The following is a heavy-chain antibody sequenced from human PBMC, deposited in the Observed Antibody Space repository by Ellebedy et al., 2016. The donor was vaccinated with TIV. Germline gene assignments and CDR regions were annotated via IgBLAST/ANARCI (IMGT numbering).Heavy chain of an antibody. CDR3: VKGGCSSTSCYYWDELDY. D-gene: IGHD2-2*01. J-gene: IGHJ4*02. V-gene: IGHV3-48*01. Sequence: GGSLRLSCAASGFTFSSYSMNWVRQAPGKGLEWVSYISSSSSTIYYADSVKGRFTISRDNAKNSLYLQMSSLRAEDTAVYYCVKGGCSSTSCYYWDELDYWGQGTLVTVSS. CDR1: GFTFSSYS. CDR2: ISSSSSTI.